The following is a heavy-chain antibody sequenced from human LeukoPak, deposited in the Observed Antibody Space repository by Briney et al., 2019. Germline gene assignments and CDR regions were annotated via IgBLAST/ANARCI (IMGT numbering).Heavy chain of an antibody. D-gene: IGHD5-12*01. CDR3: ARGNSGYDYAFDI. CDR1: GGSISSGGYY. J-gene: IGHJ3*02. V-gene: IGHV4-31*03. Sequence: PSETLSLTCTVSGGSISSGGYYWSWIRQHPGKGLEWIGYIYYSGSTYYNSSLKSRVAISLDTSKNQFSLRVSSVTSADTAVYYCARGNSGYDYAFDIWGQGTMVTVSS. CDR2: IYYSGST.